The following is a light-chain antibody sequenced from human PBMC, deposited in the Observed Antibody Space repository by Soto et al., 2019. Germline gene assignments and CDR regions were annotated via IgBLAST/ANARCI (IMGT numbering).Light chain of an antibody. V-gene: IGKV3-20*01. CDR1: QSVSSSY. CDR3: QQYGSSLTWT. J-gene: IGKJ1*01. Sequence: EIVLTQSPGTLSLSPGERATLSCRASQSVSSSYLAWYQQKPGQAPRLLIYGASSRATGIPDRFSGRGSGTDFALNISRLEPEEFAVYYCQQYGSSLTWTFGQGTKVEIK. CDR2: GAS.